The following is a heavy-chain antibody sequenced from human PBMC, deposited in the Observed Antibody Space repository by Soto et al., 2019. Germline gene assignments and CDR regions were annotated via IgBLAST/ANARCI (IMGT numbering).Heavy chain of an antibody. CDR1: VYTFTSYA. Sequence: ASVNVSCKASVYTFTSYAMHLVRQAPGQRLEWMGWINAGNGNTKYSQKFQGRVTITRDTSASTAYVELSSLRSEDTAVYYCATAIADDAFDIWGQGTLVTVSS. D-gene: IGHD2-2*01. CDR3: ATAIADDAFDI. J-gene: IGHJ3*02. V-gene: IGHV1-3*01. CDR2: INAGNGNT.